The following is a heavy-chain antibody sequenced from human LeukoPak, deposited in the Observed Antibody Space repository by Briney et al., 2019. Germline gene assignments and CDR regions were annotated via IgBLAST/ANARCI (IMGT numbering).Heavy chain of an antibody. V-gene: IGHV3-23*01. CDR1: GFTFSSYA. Sequence: GGSLRLSCAAPGFTFSSYAMSWVRQAPGKGLEWVSAISGSGGSTYYADSVKGRFTISRDNSKNTLYLQMNSLRAEDTAVYHCAKGHVLLWFGEGDAFDIWGQGTMVTVSS. CDR3: AKGHVLLWFGEGDAFDI. D-gene: IGHD3-10*01. CDR2: ISGSGGST. J-gene: IGHJ3*02.